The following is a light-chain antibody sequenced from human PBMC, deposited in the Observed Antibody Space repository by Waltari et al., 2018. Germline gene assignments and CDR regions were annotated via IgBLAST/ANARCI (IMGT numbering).Light chain of an antibody. CDR2: GAS. CDR1: QSVSRA. V-gene: IGKV3-20*01. J-gene: IGKJ1*01. CDR3: QHYVSIPVT. Sequence: EIVLTQSPGTLSLSPGDRATLSCRASQSVSRALAWYQQNPGQAPRLLIYGASNRATGIPDRFSGSGSGTDFSLIISRLEPEDFAVYYCQHYVSIPVTFGQGTKVEIK.